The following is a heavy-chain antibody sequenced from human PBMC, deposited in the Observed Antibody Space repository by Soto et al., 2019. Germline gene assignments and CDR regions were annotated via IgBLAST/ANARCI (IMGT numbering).Heavy chain of an antibody. CDR1: GGSISSSSYY. CDR2: IYYSGST. Sequence: QLQLQESGPGLVKPSETLSLTCTVSGGSISSSSYYWGWIRQPPGKGLEWIGSIYYSGSTYYNPSLKSRVNISVDPSKTQFSLKLSSVTAAAAAVYYCAALWGQDWCQGTLVTVSS. J-gene: IGHJ4*02. CDR3: AALWGQD. V-gene: IGHV4-39*01. D-gene: IGHD3-10*01.